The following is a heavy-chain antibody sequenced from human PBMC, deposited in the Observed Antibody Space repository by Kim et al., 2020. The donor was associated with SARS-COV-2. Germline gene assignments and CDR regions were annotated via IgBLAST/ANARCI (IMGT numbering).Heavy chain of an antibody. CDR1: GYTFTSYG. CDR2: ISADSGDT. D-gene: IGHD3-10*01. Sequence: ASVKVSCKSSGYTFTSYGMNWVRQAPGQGLEWMGWISADSGDTKYAQKLQDRITMTTDTSKRTVYMEFRNLKSNDTAVYYCARGDRYYPQQYDMDIWGQGTTHIVSS. CDR3: ARGDRYYPQQYDMDI. J-gene: IGHJ6*02. V-gene: IGHV1-18*01.